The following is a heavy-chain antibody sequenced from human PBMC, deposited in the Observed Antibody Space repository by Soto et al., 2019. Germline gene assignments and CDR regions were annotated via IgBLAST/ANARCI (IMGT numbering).Heavy chain of an antibody. J-gene: IGHJ3*01. Sequence: PGGSLRLSCVASGLTFSSYWMDWVRQAPGKGLVWVSRIKSDGSNIAYGDSVKGRFSISRDNGKNTLYLQMDSLRGEDTAVYYCARDQLYYNDISGRPLNAFDVWGQGTMVTVSS. CDR3: ARDQLYYNDISGRPLNAFDV. CDR2: IKSDGSNI. V-gene: IGHV3-74*01. D-gene: IGHD3-22*01. CDR1: GLTFSSYW.